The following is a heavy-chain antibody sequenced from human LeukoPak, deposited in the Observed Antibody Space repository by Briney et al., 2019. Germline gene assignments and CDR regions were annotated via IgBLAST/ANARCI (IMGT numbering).Heavy chain of an antibody. J-gene: IGHJ4*02. CDR3: ARVSGSYRGAIDY. V-gene: IGHV1-8*01. CDR2: MNPNSGNA. CDR1: GYTFTSYD. D-gene: IGHD1-26*01. Sequence: ASVKVSCKASGYTFTSYDINWVRQATGQGLEWMGWMNPNSGNAGYSQKFQDRVTMTRNTSISTADMELRSLRSDDTAVYHCARVSGSYRGAIDYWGQGTLVTVSS.